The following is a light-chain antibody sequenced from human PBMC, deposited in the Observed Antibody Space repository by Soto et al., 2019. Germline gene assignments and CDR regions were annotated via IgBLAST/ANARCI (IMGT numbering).Light chain of an antibody. J-gene: IGKJ4*01. CDR2: DAS. CDR3: QQYDNLPPLT. CDR1: QDISNY. V-gene: IGKV1-33*01. Sequence: DIQMTQSPSSLSASVGDRVTITCQASQDISNYLNWYQQKPGKAPKLLIYDASNLETGVPSRFXGSGSRTDFTFTISSLQSEDIATYYCQQYDNLPPLTFGGGTKVEIK.